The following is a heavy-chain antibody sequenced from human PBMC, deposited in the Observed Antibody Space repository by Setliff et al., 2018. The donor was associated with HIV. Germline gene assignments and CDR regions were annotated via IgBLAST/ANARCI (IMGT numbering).Heavy chain of an antibody. J-gene: IGHJ4*02. D-gene: IGHD3-10*01. CDR3: ARGLNYYGSGSYLPLGY. CDR1: GTSFSDHY. V-gene: IGHV4-34*01. Sequence: PSETLSLTCSVYGTSFSDHYWSWVRQTPGKGLEWIGEMNQSGTTNYNPSLKSRVTMSIDTSERQISLKLSSVTAADTAVYYCARGLNYYGSGSYLPLGYWGQGTLVTVSS. CDR2: MNQSGTT.